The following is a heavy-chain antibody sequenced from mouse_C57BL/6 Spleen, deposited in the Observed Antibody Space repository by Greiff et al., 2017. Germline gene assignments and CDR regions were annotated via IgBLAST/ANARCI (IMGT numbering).Heavy chain of an antibody. V-gene: IGHV5-4*01. Sequence: EVKLVESGGGLVKPGGSLKLSCAASGFTFSSYAMSWVRQTPEKRLEWVATISDGGSYTYYPANVQGRFTISRDNATNNLYLQMSHLQSEDTAMYYCARDRDYYGSRYYFDDWGQGTTLTVSS. CDR3: ARDRDYYGSRYYFDD. D-gene: IGHD1-1*01. J-gene: IGHJ2*01. CDR2: ISDGGSYT. CDR1: GFTFSSYA.